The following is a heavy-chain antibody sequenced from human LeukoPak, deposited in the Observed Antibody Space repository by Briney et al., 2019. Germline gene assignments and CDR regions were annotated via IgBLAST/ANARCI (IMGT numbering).Heavy chain of an antibody. D-gene: IGHD2-8*01. CDR2: ISHSGRTM. CDR1: GFTFSDYY. J-gene: IGHJ6*03. Sequence: PGGSLGLSCAASGFTFSDYYMSWIRQAPGKGLEWVSYISHSGRTMYYADSVKGRFTISRDNAKNSLYLQMNSLRAGDTAVYYCARDSIVRGNIGNDMDVWGKGTTVTVSS. CDR3: ARDSIVRGNIGNDMDV. V-gene: IGHV3-11*01.